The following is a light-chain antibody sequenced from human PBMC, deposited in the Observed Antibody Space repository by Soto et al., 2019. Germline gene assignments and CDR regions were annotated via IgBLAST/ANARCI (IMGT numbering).Light chain of an antibody. CDR3: CSYAGSSTHV. CDR1: SSDVGSSNL. Sequence: QSALTQPASVSGSPGQSITFSCTGTSSDVGSSNLVSWYQQHPGKAPKLLIYEVSKRPSGVSNRFSGSKSGNTASLTISGLQAEDEAEYYCCSYAGSSTHVFGTGTKLTV. CDR2: EVS. V-gene: IGLV2-23*02. J-gene: IGLJ1*01.